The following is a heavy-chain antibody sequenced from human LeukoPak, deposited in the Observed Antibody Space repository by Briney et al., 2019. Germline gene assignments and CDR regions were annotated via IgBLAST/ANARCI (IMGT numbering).Heavy chain of an antibody. Sequence: GESLKISCKGSGYSFTSYWIGWVRQMPGKGLEWMGIIYPGDSDTRYSPSFRGQVTISADKSITTAYLQWSSLKASDTAMYYCARRYGVYCSGSSCYSGGRFDPWGQGTLVTVSS. V-gene: IGHV5-51*01. J-gene: IGHJ5*02. D-gene: IGHD2-15*01. CDR1: GYSFTSYW. CDR2: IYPGDSDT. CDR3: ARRYGVYCSGSSCYSGGRFDP.